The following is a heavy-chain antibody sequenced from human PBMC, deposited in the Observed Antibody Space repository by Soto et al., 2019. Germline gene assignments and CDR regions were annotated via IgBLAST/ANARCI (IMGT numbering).Heavy chain of an antibody. CDR3: ARVALAAGGPGS. CDR2: IISSGTTI. D-gene: IGHD6-13*01. J-gene: IGHJ5*02. Sequence: PGGSLRLSCAASGFTFSSYSMNWVRQVPGKGLEWVSYIISSGTTIYYADSVKGRFTISRDNAMNSLSLQMNSLRAEDTAVYYCARVALAAGGPGSWGPGTLVTVSS. CDR1: GFTFSSYS. V-gene: IGHV3-48*01.